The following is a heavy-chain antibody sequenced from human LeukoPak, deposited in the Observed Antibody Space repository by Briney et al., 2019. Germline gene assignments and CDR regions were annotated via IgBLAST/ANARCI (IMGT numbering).Heavy chain of an antibody. CDR1: GYTLTELS. D-gene: IGHD2-2*01. CDR3: ARGLPYCSSTSCYYYYGMDV. V-gene: IGHV1-24*01. CDR2: FDPEDGET. Sequence: ASVKVSCKVSGYTLTELSMHWVRQAPGKGLEWMGGFDPEDGETIYAQKFQGRVTITADESTSTAYMELSSLRSEDTAVYYCARGLPYCSSTSCYYYYGMDVWGQGTTVTVSS. J-gene: IGHJ6*02.